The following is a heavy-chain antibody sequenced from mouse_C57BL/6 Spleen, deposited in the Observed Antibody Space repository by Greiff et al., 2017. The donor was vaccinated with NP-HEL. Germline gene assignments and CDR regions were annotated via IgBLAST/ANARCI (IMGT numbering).Heavy chain of an antibody. CDR3: ARGDYSNYYFDY. CDR2: ISSGSSTI. J-gene: IGHJ2*01. CDR1: GFTFSDYG. Sequence: DVQLQESGGGLVKPGGSLKLSCAASGFTFSDYGMHWVRQAPEKGLEWVAYISSGSSTIYYADTVKGRFTISRDNAKNTLFLQMTSLRSEDTAMYYCARGDYSNYYFDYWGQGTTLTVSS. D-gene: IGHD2-5*01. V-gene: IGHV5-17*01.